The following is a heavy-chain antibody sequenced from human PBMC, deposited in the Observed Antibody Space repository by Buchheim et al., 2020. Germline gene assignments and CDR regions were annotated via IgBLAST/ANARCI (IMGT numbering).Heavy chain of an antibody. V-gene: IGHV3-33*08. J-gene: IGHJ4*02. CDR2: IWYDGSNK. D-gene: IGHD1-26*01. CDR1: GFTFSSYE. Sequence: VQLVESGGGLVQPGGSLRLSCAASGFTFSSYEMNWVRQAPGKGLEWVAVIWYDGSNKYYADSVKGRFTISRDNSKNTLYLQMNSLRAEDTAVYYCARDRSGSYYEPHFDYWGQGTL. CDR3: ARDRSGSYYEPHFDY.